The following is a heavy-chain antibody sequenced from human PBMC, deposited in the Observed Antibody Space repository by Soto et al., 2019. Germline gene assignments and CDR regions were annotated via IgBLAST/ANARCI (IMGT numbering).Heavy chain of an antibody. CDR3: ARHIMDYYDIYGQITGYIDY. CDR1: GYTFSNYW. J-gene: IGHJ4*02. V-gene: IGHV5-51*01. D-gene: IGHD3-9*01. CDR2: IYPGDFDT. Sequence: GESLKISCKGSGYTFSNYWIGWVRQTPGKDLEWMGIIYPGDFDTRYDPSFQGHVTISLDNSISTAYLQWSSLKASDSAIYYCARHIMDYYDIYGQITGYIDYWGQGTLVT.